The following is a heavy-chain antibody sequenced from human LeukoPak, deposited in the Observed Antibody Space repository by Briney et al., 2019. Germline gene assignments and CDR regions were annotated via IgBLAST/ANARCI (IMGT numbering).Heavy chain of an antibody. CDR1: GFTLDEYA. CDR2: ISWNSGSI. CDR3: AKDVSSTSYYYYGMDV. Sequence: GRSLRLSCAVSGFTLDEYAMHWVRQAPGKGLEWVSGISWNSGSIDYAGSVKGRFTISRDNAKNSLSLQMNNLRAEDTALYYCAKDVSSTSYYYYGMDVWGQGTTVTVSS. D-gene: IGHD6-13*01. V-gene: IGHV3-9*01. J-gene: IGHJ6*02.